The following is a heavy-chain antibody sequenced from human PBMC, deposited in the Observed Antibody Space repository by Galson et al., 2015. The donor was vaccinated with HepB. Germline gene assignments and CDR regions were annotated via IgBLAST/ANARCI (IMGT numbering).Heavy chain of an antibody. CDR1: GGSISSYY. J-gene: IGHJ4*02. CDR3: AGRRGDYHILTGKFPRY. CDR2: IYYSEST. V-gene: IGHV4-59*01. Sequence: ETLSLTCSVSGGSISSYYWSWIRQPPGKGLEWVGYIYYSESTYYNPSLQSRVSISIDTSKNQFSLRLSSVTAADTAVYYCAGRRGDYHILTGKFPRYWGQGTLVTVSS. D-gene: IGHD3-9*01.